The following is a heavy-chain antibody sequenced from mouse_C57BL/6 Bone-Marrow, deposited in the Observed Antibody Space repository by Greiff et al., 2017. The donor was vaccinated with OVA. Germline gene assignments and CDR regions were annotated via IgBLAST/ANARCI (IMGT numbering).Heavy chain of an antibody. V-gene: IGHV5-15*01. CDR2: ISNLAYSI. J-gene: IGHJ3*01. Sequence: EVQVVESGGGLVQPGGSLKLSCAASGFTFSDYGMAWVRQAPRKGPEWVAFISNLAYSIYYADTLTGRFTLSRENAKNTLYLEMSSLRSEDTAMYYCARHELSGFAYWGQGTLVTVSA. CDR3: ARHELSGFAY. CDR1: GFTFSDYG. D-gene: IGHD1-3*01.